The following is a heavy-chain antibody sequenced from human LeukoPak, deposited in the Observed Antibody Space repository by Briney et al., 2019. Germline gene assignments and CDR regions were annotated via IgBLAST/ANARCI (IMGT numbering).Heavy chain of an antibody. Sequence: ASVKVSCKASGYTFTSYDINWVRQATGQGLEWMGWMNPNSGNTGYARKFQGRVTMTRNTSISTAYMELSSLRSEDTAVYYCLYSSGYYSIYAFDIWGQGTMVTVSS. CDR3: LYSSGYYSIYAFDI. V-gene: IGHV1-8*01. D-gene: IGHD3-22*01. CDR2: MNPNSGNT. J-gene: IGHJ3*02. CDR1: GYTFTSYD.